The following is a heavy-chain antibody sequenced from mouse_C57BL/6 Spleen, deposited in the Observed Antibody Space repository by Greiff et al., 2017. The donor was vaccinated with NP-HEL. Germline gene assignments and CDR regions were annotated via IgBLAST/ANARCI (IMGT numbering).Heavy chain of an antibody. V-gene: IGHV1-52*01. Sequence: QVQLQQPGAELVRPGSSVKLSCKASGYTFTSYWMHWVKQRPIQGLEWIGNIDPSDSETHYNQKFKDKATLTVDKSSSTAYMQLSSLTSEDSAVYNCARETAQDLFAYWGQGTLVTVSA. J-gene: IGHJ3*01. D-gene: IGHD3-2*02. CDR1: GYTFTSYW. CDR3: ARETAQDLFAY. CDR2: IDPSDSET.